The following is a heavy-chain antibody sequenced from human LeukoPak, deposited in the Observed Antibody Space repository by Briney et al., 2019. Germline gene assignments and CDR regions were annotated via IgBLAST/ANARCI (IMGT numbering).Heavy chain of an antibody. J-gene: IGHJ4*02. D-gene: IGHD3-22*01. V-gene: IGHV4-39*07. CDR1: GGSISSSSYY. CDR3: ARGVEGYYDSSGYYRSVHGLDY. Sequence: PSETLSLTCTVSGGSISSSSYYWGWIRQPPGKGLEWIRSIYYSGSTYYNPSLKSRVTISVDTSKNQFSLKLSSVAAADTAVYYCARGVEGYYDSSGYYRSVHGLDYWGQGTLVTVSS. CDR2: IYYSGST.